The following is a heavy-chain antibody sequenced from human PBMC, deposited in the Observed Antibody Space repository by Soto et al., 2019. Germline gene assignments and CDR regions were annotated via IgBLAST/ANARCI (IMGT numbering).Heavy chain of an antibody. Sequence: GGSLRLSCEGSGFTFSAYAMNWVRQAPGKGLEWVAYISSRSDTIYYAYSVKGLFTISSDNAKNSVYFQVNNLRDEDTAVYYCSRDWDIVILSVPIPNYNYGMDVWGQGTTVTVSS. V-gene: IGHV3-48*02. CDR2: ISSRSDTI. CDR3: SRDWDIVILSVPIPNYNYGMDV. CDR1: GFTFSAYA. J-gene: IGHJ6*02. D-gene: IGHD2-15*01.